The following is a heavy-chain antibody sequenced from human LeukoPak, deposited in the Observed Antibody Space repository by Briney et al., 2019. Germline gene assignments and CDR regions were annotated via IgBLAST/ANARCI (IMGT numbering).Heavy chain of an antibody. D-gene: IGHD4-17*01. V-gene: IGHV4-30-2*01. CDR1: GGSISSGGYS. CDR3: ARESGDAFDY. Sequence: PSQTLSLTCAVSGGSISSGGYSWSRIRQPPGKGLEWIGYIYHSGSTYYNPSLKSRVTISVDRSKNQFSLKLSSVTAADTAVYYCARESGDAFDYWGQGTLVTVSS. CDR2: IYHSGST. J-gene: IGHJ4*02.